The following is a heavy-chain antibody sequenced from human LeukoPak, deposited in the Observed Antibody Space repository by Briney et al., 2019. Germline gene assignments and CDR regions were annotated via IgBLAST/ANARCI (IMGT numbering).Heavy chain of an antibody. CDR2: ISSSGSTI. V-gene: IGHV3-11*01. CDR1: GFTFSDYY. J-gene: IGHJ4*02. Sequence: GGSLRLSCAASGFTFSDYYMSWIRQAPGKGLEWVSYISSSGSTIYYADSVKGRFTISRDNAKNSLYLQMNSLRAEDTAVYYCARGATYYDFWSGLKVSDYWGQGTLVTVSS. D-gene: IGHD3-3*01. CDR3: ARGATYYDFWSGLKVSDY.